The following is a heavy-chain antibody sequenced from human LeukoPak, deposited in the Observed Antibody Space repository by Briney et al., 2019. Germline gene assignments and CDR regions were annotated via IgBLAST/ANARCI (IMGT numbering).Heavy chain of an antibody. J-gene: IGHJ4*02. V-gene: IGHV1-24*01. CDR1: GYTLTELS. Sequence: GPVKVSCKVSGYTLTELSMHWVRQAPGKGLEWMGGFDPEDGETIYAQKFQGRVTMTEDTSTDTAYMELSSLRSEDTAVYYCATDRGDYYDSSGYDSFDYWGQGTPVTVSS. D-gene: IGHD3-22*01. CDR3: ATDRGDYYDSSGYDSFDY. CDR2: FDPEDGET.